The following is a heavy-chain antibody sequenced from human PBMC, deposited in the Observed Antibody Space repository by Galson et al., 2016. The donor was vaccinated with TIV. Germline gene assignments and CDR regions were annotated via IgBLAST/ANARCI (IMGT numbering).Heavy chain of an antibody. D-gene: IGHD3-22*01. V-gene: IGHV1-24*01. CDR1: GKSLNELV. CDR3: ATVAWFPGLSLDN. CDR2: FDPEVSKT. Sequence: SVKVSCKVSGKSLNELVIHWVRQAPGKGLEWMGGFDPEVSKTVYAQMLQGRVTMAADTSRNTAYMELGSLRFEDTAVYYCATVAWFPGLSLDNWGQGTLVTVSS. J-gene: IGHJ4*02.